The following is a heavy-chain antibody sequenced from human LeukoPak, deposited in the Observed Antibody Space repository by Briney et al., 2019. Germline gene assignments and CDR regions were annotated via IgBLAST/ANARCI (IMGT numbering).Heavy chain of an antibody. CDR1: GFTFSSYW. D-gene: IGHD1-26*01. V-gene: IGHV3-7*01. Sequence: GGSLRLSCAASGFTFSSYWMSWVRQAPRKGLEWVANIKEDGSEKYYVDSVKGRFTISRDNAKNSLYLQMNSLRAEDTAVYYCARDSDGSYTDYWGQGTLVTVSS. CDR3: ARDSDGSYTDY. J-gene: IGHJ4*02. CDR2: IKEDGSEK.